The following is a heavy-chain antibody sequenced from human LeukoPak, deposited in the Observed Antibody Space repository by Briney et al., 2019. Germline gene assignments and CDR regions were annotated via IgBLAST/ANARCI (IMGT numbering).Heavy chain of an antibody. D-gene: IGHD3-10*01. CDR2: INTDGSST. Sequence: GGSLSLSCAASGFTYSSYWMHWVRQAPGKGLVWVSRINTDGSSTSYADSVKGRFTISRDNAKNTLYLQMNSLRAEDTAVYYCARGVRGLATDYMDVWGKGTTVTVSS. CDR1: GFTYSSYW. CDR3: ARGVRGLATDYMDV. J-gene: IGHJ6*03. V-gene: IGHV3-74*01.